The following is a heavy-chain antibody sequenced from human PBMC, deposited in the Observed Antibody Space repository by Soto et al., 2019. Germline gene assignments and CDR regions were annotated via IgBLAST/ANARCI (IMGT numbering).Heavy chain of an antibody. D-gene: IGHD3-10*01. V-gene: IGHV1-69*04. Sequence: SVKVSCKASGGTFSSYTISWVRQAPGQGLEWMGRIIPILGIANYAQKFQGRVTITADKSTSTAYMELSGLRSEDTAVYYCARDTSVVRGVIITGNWYFDLWGRGTLVTVSS. CDR3: ARDTSVVRGVIITGNWYFDL. CDR1: GGTFSSYT. J-gene: IGHJ2*01. CDR2: IIPILGIA.